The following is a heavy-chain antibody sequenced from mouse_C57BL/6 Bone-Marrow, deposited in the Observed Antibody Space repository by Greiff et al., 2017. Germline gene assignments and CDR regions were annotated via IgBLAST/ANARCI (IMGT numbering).Heavy chain of an antibody. V-gene: IGHV5-4*01. CDR2: ISDGGSYT. J-gene: IGHJ1*03. CDR3: ARERLPWYFDV. Sequence: EVMLVESGGGLVKPGGSLKLSCAASGFTFSSYAMSWVRQPPEKRLEWVATISDGGSYTYYPDNVKGRFTISRDNAKNNLYLHMIHLKSEATAMYCCARERLPWYFDVWGTGTTVTVSS. CDR1: GFTFSSYA.